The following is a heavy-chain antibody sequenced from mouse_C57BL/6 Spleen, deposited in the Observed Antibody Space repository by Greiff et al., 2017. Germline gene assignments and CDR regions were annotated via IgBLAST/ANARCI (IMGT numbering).Heavy chain of an antibody. J-gene: IGHJ1*03. CDR3: ARVTDWYFDV. Sequence: DVMLVESGGGLVQPEGSLKLSCAASGFTFSDYYMYWVRQTPEKRLEWVAYISNGGGSTYYPDTVKGRFTISRDNAKNTLYLQMSRLKSEDTAMYYCARVTDWYFDVWGTGTTVTVSS. CDR2: ISNGGGST. D-gene: IGHD2-1*01. V-gene: IGHV5-12*01. CDR1: GFTFSDYY.